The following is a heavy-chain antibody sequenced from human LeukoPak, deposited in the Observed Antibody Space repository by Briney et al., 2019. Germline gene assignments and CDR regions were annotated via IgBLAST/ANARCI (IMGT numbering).Heavy chain of an antibody. CDR1: GFSLSTSGVA. CDR2: IYWDDDK. Sequence: SGPTLVKPTQTLTLTCTFSGFSLSTSGVAVGWIRQPSGKALEWLALIYWDDDKRYSPSLKTRLTITKDTSKNQVVLRMINMDPVDTATYYCAYKAPRGTFDIWGQGTMVTVSS. J-gene: IGHJ3*02. CDR3: AYKAPRGTFDI. D-gene: IGHD5-24*01. V-gene: IGHV2-5*02.